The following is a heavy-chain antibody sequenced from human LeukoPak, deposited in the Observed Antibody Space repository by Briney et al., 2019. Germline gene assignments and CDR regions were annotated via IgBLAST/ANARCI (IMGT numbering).Heavy chain of an antibody. V-gene: IGHV4-38-2*02. Sequence: PSETLSLTCSVSGYSISSDYYWGWIRQPPGKGLEWIGTIYHSGSTYYNPSLKSRVTISVDTSKNQFSLKLSSVTAADTAVYYCARGGPGVPAASDYWGQGILVTVSS. J-gene: IGHJ4*02. CDR1: GYSISSDYY. D-gene: IGHD2-2*01. CDR2: IYHSGST. CDR3: ARGGPGVPAASDY.